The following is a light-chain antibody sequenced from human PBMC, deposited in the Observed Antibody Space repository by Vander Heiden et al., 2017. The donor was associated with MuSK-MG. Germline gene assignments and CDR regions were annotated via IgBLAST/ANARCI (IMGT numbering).Light chain of an antibody. CDR3: QQRINGHPPYT. Sequence: TLSLSPGERATLSCRASQSVGNYLAWYQQKPGQAPRLLIYDASNRATGIPARFSGSGSGTDFTLTISSLEPEDFAVYYCQQRINGHPPYTFGQGTKMEIK. J-gene: IGKJ2*01. CDR2: DAS. V-gene: IGKV3-11*01. CDR1: QSVGNY.